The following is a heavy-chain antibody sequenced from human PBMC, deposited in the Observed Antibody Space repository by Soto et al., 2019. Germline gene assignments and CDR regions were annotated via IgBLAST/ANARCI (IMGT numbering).Heavy chain of an antibody. J-gene: IGHJ4*02. CDR3: AKYSSGWYYPFDY. CDR1: GFTVSSNY. D-gene: IGHD6-19*01. CDR2: ISGSGGST. V-gene: IGHV3-23*01. Sequence: GGSLRLSCAASGFTVSSNYMSWVRQAPGKGLEWVSAISGSGGSTYYADSVKGRFTISRDNSKNTLYLQMNSLRAEDTAVYYCAKYSSGWYYPFDYWGQGTLVTVSS.